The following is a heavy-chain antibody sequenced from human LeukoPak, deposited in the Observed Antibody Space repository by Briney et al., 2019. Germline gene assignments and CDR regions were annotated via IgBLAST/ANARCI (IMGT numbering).Heavy chain of an antibody. J-gene: IGHJ5*02. Sequence: GASVKVSCKASGYTFTSYYMHWVRQAPGQGLEWMGIINPSGGSTSYAQKFQGRVTMTRDMSTSTVYMELSSLRSEDTAVYYCARDRDTYYDFWSGSTNWFDPWGQGTLVTVSS. D-gene: IGHD3-3*01. CDR3: ARDRDTYYDFWSGSTNWFDP. CDR1: GYTFTSYY. V-gene: IGHV1-46*01. CDR2: INPSGGST.